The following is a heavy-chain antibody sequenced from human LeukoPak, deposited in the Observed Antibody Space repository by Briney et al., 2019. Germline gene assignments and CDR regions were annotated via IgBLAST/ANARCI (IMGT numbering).Heavy chain of an antibody. CDR2: IIPIFGTA. CDR1: GGTFSSYA. CDR3: ARDEPAPNYDILTGYYRNYYYGMDV. V-gene: IGHV1-69*13. Sequence: ASVKVSCKASGGTFSSYAISWVRQAPGQGLEWMGGIIPIFGTANSAQKFQGRVTITADESTSTAYMELSSLRSEDTAVYYCARDEPAPNYDILTGYYRNYYYGMDVWGKGTTVTVSS. D-gene: IGHD3-9*01. J-gene: IGHJ6*04.